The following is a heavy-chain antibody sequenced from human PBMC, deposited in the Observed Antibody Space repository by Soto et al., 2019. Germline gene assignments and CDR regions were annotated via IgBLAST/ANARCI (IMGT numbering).Heavy chain of an antibody. Sequence: SETLSLTCAVSGGSISNNNWWTWVRQPPGKALEWFGEIYHSGSTTYNPSLKSRVTMSVDKSKNQFSLRLSSVTAADTAVYYCARVGLEDYYYGMDVWGQGTTVT. CDR2: IYHSGST. V-gene: IGHV4-4*02. CDR3: ARVGLEDYYYGMDV. J-gene: IGHJ6*02. CDR1: GGSISNNNW.